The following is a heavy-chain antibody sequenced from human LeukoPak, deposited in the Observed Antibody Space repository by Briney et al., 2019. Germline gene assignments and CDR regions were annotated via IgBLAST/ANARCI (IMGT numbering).Heavy chain of an antibody. J-gene: IGHJ6*02. V-gene: IGHV1-45*02. CDR2: ITPFNGNT. CDR3: ASALPFAYGDYESGYYYGMDV. Sequence: ASVKVSCKASGYTFTGYYMHWVRQAPGQALEWMGWITPFNGNTSYAQKFQDRVTITRDRSMSTAYMELSSLRSEDTAMYYCASALPFAYGDYESGYYYGMDVWGQGITVTVSS. CDR1: GYTFTGYY. D-gene: IGHD4-17*01.